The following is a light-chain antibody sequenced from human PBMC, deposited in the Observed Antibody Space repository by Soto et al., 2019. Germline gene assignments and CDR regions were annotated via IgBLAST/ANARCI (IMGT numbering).Light chain of an antibody. J-gene: IGKJ3*01. CDR1: QDVSYA. V-gene: IGKV1-16*01. Sequence: DIQMTQSPSSLSASLGDRVIITCRASQDVSYALAWFQQRPGKAPKSLIFAASALQGGVPSRFSGSGSGTDFTLTISSLQPEDFATYYCHQYKSYPFTFGPGTKVDI. CDR2: AAS. CDR3: HQYKSYPFT.